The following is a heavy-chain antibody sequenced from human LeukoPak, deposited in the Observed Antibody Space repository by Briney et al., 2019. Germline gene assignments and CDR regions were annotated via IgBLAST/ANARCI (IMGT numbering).Heavy chain of an antibody. J-gene: IGHJ4*02. CDR2: IDHSGST. V-gene: IGHV4-34*01. CDR1: GGSFSGYY. D-gene: IGHD6-13*01. Sequence: SETLSLTCAVYGGSFSGYYWSWIRQPPGKGLEWIGEIDHSGSTNYNPSLKSRVTISVDTSKNQFSLKLSSVTAADTAVYYCARGPTFPMAAAGSIFDYWGQGTLVTVSS. CDR3: ARGPTFPMAAAGSIFDY.